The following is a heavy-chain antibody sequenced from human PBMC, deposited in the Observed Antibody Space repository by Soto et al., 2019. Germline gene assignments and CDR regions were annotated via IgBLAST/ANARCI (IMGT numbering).Heavy chain of an antibody. D-gene: IGHD3-16*01. CDR2: TSYDGSNN. CDR3: ARWGTTGGLDV. J-gene: IGHJ4*02. CDR1: GFTFRSYV. Sequence: QVQLVESGGGVVQPGTSLRLSCVGSGFTFRSYVIHWVRQAPGKGLEWVALTSYDGSNNFYGDSVKGRFTISRDNSRNTVELQMDSLRLKDTSIYYCARWGTTGGLDVWGQGTLVSVSS. V-gene: IGHV3-33*05.